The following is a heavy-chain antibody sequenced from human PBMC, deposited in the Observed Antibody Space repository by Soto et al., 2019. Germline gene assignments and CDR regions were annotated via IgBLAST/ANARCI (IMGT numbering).Heavy chain of an antibody. V-gene: IGHV4-30-2*01. D-gene: IGHD2-2*02. CDR3: AIYPDS. CDR1: GGSISSGGYS. J-gene: IGHJ5*02. Sequence: PSETLSLTCAVSGGSISSGGYSWSWIRQPPGKGLEWIGYMYHSGSTYYNPSLKSRVTISIDRSKNQFSLKLSSVTAADTAVYYCAIYPDSWGEGILV. CDR2: MYHSGST.